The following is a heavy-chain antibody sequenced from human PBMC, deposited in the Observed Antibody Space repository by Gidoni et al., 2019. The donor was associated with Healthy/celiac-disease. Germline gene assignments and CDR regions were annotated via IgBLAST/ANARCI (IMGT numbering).Heavy chain of an antibody. D-gene: IGHD1-20*01. CDR2: IDPSDSYT. J-gene: IGHJ6*02. V-gene: IGHV5-10-1*03. CDR3: ARHAITGTTADYYYYGMDV. Sequence: EVQLVQSGAEVKKPGESLRISCKGSGYSFTSYWLSWVRQMPGKGLEWMGRIDPSDSYTNYSPSFQGHVTISADKSISTAYLQWSSLKASDTAMYYCARHAITGTTADYYYYGMDVWGQGTTVTVSS. CDR1: GYSFTSYW.